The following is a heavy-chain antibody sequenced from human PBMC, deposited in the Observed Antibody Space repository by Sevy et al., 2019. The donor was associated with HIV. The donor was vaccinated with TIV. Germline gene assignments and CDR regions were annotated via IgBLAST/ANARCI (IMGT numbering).Heavy chain of an antibody. CDR2: ISWNGGSI. CDR1: GFTFDDYT. J-gene: IGHJ4*02. Sequence: SLKISCATSGFTFDDYTMHWVRQAPGKGLEWVSGISWNGGSIGYADSVKGRFTISRDNAKNSLYLQMNSLRAEDTALYYCAKDISGEGEGFYYFDHWGQGTQVTVSS. CDR3: AKDISGEGEGFYYFDH. D-gene: IGHD3-10*01. V-gene: IGHV3-9*01.